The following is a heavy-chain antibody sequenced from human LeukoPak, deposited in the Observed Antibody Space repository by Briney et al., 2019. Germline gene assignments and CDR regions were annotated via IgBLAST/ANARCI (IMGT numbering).Heavy chain of an antibody. V-gene: IGHV4-59*01. D-gene: IGHD1-14*01. J-gene: IGHJ4*02. Sequence: SETLSLTCTVSGDSISTYYWSWIRQSPGKGLEWIGHSYYSGITSYNPSLKSRVTMSVDESKNQLSLKVNSVTAADTAVYYCARGEPVDYWGQGTLVTVSS. CDR2: SYYSGIT. CDR3: ARGEPVDY. CDR1: GDSISTYY.